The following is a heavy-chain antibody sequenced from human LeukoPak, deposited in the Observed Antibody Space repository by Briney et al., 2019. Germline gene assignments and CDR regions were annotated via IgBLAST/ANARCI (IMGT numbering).Heavy chain of an antibody. J-gene: IGHJ2*01. CDR3: ARLGCSAGICYSDWYFDL. CDR2: IYPGDSDT. D-gene: IGHD2-15*01. Sequence: GESLKISCKGSGYSFTSYWIGWVRQMPGKGLEWMGIIYPGDSDTRYSPSFQGQVTISADKSTSTAYLQWSSLKASDSAMYYCARLGCSAGICYSDWYFDLWGRGTLVTVSS. V-gene: IGHV5-51*01. CDR1: GYSFTSYW.